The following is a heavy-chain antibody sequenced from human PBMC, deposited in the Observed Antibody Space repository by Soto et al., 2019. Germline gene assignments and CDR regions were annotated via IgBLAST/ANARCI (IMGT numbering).Heavy chain of an antibody. CDR3: AKDGTLPRPCFAY. CDR2: ISGSGGST. D-gene: IGHD1-26*01. CDR1: GFTFSSYA. Sequence: GGSLRLSCAASGFTFSSYAMSWVRQAPGKGLEWVSVISGSGGSTYYTDSVEGRFTISRDNSKNTLYLQMNSLRAEDTAVYYCAKDGTLPRPCFAYWGQGTLVTVSS. V-gene: IGHV3-23*01. J-gene: IGHJ4*02.